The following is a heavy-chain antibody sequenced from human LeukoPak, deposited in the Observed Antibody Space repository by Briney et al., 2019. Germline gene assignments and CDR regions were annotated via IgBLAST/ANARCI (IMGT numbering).Heavy chain of an antibody. CDR3: ARNGPALVTRYFDY. Sequence: ASVKVSCKVSGGPFSRYVIDWVRQAPGQGLEWMGGIIPSFGTATYAQKFKGRVTITADESTTTTYLALTSLRSEDTAVYYCARNGPALVTRYFDYWGQGTLVSVSS. D-gene: IGHD1-1*01. CDR2: IIPSFGTA. CDR1: GGPFSRYV. V-gene: IGHV1-69*01. J-gene: IGHJ4*02.